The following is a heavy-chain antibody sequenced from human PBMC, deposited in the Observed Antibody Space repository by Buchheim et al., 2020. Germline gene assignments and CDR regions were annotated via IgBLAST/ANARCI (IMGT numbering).Heavy chain of an antibody. J-gene: IGHJ4*02. CDR1: GFTFSSYS. Sequence: EVQLVESGGGLVQPGGSLRLSCAASGFTFSSYSMNWVRQAPGKGLEWVSYISSCSDSIYYADSVEGRFTISRDNAKNSLYLQMNSLRAEDTAVYYCTRGQAAPSDYWGQGAL. CDR2: ISSCSDSI. CDR3: TRGQAAPSDY. D-gene: IGHD2-15*01. V-gene: IGHV3-48*01.